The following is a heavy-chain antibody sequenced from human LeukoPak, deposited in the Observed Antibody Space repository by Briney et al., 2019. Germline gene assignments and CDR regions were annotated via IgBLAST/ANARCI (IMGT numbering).Heavy chain of an antibody. Sequence: GASVKVSCKASGYTFTSYYMHWVRQAPGQGLEWMGIINPSGGSTSYAQKFQGRVTMTRDMSTSTVYMELSSLRSEDTAVYYCARVRGYIAAAGPYFDYWGQGTLVTVSS. D-gene: IGHD6-13*01. CDR1: GYTFTSYY. V-gene: IGHV1-46*01. CDR3: ARVRGYIAAAGPYFDY. CDR2: INPSGGST. J-gene: IGHJ4*02.